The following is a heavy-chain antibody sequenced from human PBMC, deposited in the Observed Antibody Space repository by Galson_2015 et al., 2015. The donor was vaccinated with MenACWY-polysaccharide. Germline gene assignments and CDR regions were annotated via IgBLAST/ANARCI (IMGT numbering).Heavy chain of an antibody. CDR2: ISGSGGST. CDR3: AKDMDDFWSGYLLDY. J-gene: IGHJ4*02. CDR1: GFTFSSYA. D-gene: IGHD3-3*01. V-gene: IGHV3-23*01. Sequence: SLRLSCAASGFTFSSYAMSWVRQAPGKGLEWVSAISGSGGSTYYADSVKGRFTISRDNSKNTLYLQMNSLRAEDTALYYCAKDMDDFWSGYLLDYWGQGTLVTVSS.